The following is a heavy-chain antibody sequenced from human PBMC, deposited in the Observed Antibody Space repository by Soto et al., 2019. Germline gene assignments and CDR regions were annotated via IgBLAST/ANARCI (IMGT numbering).Heavy chain of an antibody. CDR3: AKDYNRKVMITFGGVIAH. Sequence: EVQLLESGGGLVQPGGSLRLSCAASGFTFSSYVMSWVRQAPGKGLEWVSAISGSGGSTYYADSVKGRFTISRDKCKNPVYLQMNSVSEEDTDVYYCAKDYNRKVMITFGGVIAHWGQGTLVTVSS. J-gene: IGHJ4*02. D-gene: IGHD3-16*02. V-gene: IGHV3-23*01. CDR2: ISGSGGST. CDR1: GFTFSSYV.